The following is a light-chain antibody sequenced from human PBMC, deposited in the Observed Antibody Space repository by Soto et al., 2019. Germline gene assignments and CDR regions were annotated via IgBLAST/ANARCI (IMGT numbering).Light chain of an antibody. J-gene: IGLJ1*01. Sequence: QSALTQPASVSGSTGQSITISCTGTSSDIGGYTYVSWYQQHQGKATKLMIYEVINRPSGVSNRYSGSKSGNTASLTISGLQAEDEADYYCNSYTSSNTYVFGTGPKLTVL. V-gene: IGLV2-14*01. CDR2: EVI. CDR1: SSDIGGYTY. CDR3: NSYTSSNTYV.